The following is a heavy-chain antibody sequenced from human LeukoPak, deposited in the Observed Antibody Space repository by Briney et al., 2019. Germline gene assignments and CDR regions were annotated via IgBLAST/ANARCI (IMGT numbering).Heavy chain of an antibody. V-gene: IGHV1-2*06. Sequence: GASVKVSCKASGYTFTGYYMHWVRQAPGQGLEWMGRINPNSGGTNYAQKFQGRVTMTRDTSISTAYMELSRLRSDDTAVYYCAGPYYDWSNEFYPWGQGTLVAVSS. D-gene: IGHD3-22*01. CDR1: GYTFTGYY. CDR3: AGPYYDWSNEFYP. CDR2: INPNSGGT. J-gene: IGHJ5*02.